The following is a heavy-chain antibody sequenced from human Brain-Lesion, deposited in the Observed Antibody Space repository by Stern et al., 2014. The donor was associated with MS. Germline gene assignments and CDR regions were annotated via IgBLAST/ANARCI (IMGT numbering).Heavy chain of an antibody. CDR3: ARGERWFDS. CDR2: VNNDGRRT. Sequence: EVQLLESGGGLVQPAGSLRLSCAASGFSFSNYWMPWVRQAPGTGLVWVSRVNNDGRRTSYADSVKGRFTMSRDNAKNTLYLQMNSLRVEDTAIYYCARGERWFDSWGQGTLVTVSS. V-gene: IGHV3-74*01. J-gene: IGHJ5*01. CDR1: GFSFSNYW.